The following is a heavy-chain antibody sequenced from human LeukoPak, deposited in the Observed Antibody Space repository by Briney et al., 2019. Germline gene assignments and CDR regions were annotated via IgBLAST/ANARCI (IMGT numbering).Heavy chain of an antibody. CDR3: AKEIAAAANWFDP. Sequence: GRSLRLSCAASGFTFSSYGMHWVRQAPGKGLEWVAVIWYDGSNKYYADSVKGRFTISSDNSKNTLYLQMNSLRAEDTAVYYCAKEIAAAANWFDPWGQGTLVTVSS. V-gene: IGHV3-33*06. D-gene: IGHD6-13*01. J-gene: IGHJ5*02. CDR2: IWYDGSNK. CDR1: GFTFSSYG.